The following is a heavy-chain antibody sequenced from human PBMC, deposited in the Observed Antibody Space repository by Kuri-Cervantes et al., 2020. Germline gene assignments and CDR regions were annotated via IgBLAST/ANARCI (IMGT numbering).Heavy chain of an antibody. CDR2: IDWDDDI. CDR1: GFSLSTYGMR. CDR3: ARSPGNLYFDL. J-gene: IGHJ2*01. D-gene: IGHD1-7*01. Sequence: SGPTLVKPTQTLTLTCTFSGFSLSTYGMRVSWIRQPPGQALEWLARIDWDDDIFYSIPLKTRLSISKDTSKNQVFLTMTNMDPVDTAMYFCARSPGNLYFDLWGRGTLVTVSS. V-gene: IGHV2-70D*14.